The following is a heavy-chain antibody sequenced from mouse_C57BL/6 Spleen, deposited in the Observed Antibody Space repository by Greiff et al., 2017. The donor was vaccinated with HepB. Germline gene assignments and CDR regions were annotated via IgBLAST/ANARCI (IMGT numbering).Heavy chain of an antibody. J-gene: IGHJ1*03. Sequence: EVMLVESGGGLVKPGGSLKLSCAASGFTFSSYAMSWVRQTPEKRLEWVATISDGGSYTYYPDNVKGRFTISRDNAKNNLYLQMSHLKSEDTAMYYCAVGGEGWYFDVWGTGTTVTVSS. V-gene: IGHV5-4*03. CDR3: AVGGEGWYFDV. CDR2: ISDGGSYT. CDR1: GFTFSSYA.